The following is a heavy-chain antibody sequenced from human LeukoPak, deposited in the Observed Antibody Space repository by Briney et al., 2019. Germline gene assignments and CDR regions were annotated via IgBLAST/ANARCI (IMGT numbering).Heavy chain of an antibody. J-gene: IGHJ4*02. CDR1: GFTFSSYA. CDR2: ISGGGGST. Sequence: PGGSLRLSRAASGFTFSSYAMSWVRQAPGEGLEWVSAISGGGGSTYYADSVRGRFTISRDNSKNTLYLQMNSLRAEDTAIYYCASGRSVDQYYFDYWGQGTLVTVSS. CDR3: ASGRSVDQYYFDY. D-gene: IGHD1-14*01. V-gene: IGHV3-23*01.